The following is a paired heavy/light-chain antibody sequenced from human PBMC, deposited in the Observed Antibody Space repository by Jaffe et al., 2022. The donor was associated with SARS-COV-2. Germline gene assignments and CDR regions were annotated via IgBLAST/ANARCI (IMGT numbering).Light chain of an antibody. CDR1: QGISSY. CDR2: AAS. Sequence: AIRMTQSPSSFSASTGDRVTITCRASQGISSYLAWYQQKPGKAPKLLIYAASTLQSGVPSRFSGSGSGTDFTLTISCLQSEDFATYYCQQYYSYPVTFGQGTKVEIK. V-gene: IGKV1-8*01. J-gene: IGKJ1*01. CDR3: QQYYSYPVT.
Heavy chain of an antibody. CDR3: AHSATYSSSWYDTFQTNYLFDY. J-gene: IGHJ4*02. V-gene: IGHV2-5*02. D-gene: IGHD6-13*01. Sequence: QITLKESGPTLVKPTQTLTLTCTFSGFSLSTSGVGVGWIRQPPGKALEWLALIYWDDDKRYSPSLKSRLTITKDTSKNQVVLTMTNMDPVDTATYYCAHSATYSSSWYDTFQTNYLFDYWGQGTLVTVSS. CDR1: GFSLSTSGVG. CDR2: IYWDDDK.